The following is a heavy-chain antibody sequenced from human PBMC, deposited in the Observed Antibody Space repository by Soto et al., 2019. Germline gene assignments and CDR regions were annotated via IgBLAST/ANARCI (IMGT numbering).Heavy chain of an antibody. D-gene: IGHD5-18*01. CDR1: GYTFTSYD. V-gene: IGHV1-8*01. CDR2: MNPNSGNT. CDR3: ARGTVYSYGWRVWFDP. J-gene: IGHJ5*02. Sequence: QVPLVQSGAEVKKPGASVKVSCKASGYTFTSYDINWVRQATGQGLEWMGWMNPNSGNTGYAQKFQGRVTMTRNTSISTGFMELSSLRSEDTAVNYCARGTVYSYGWRVWFDPWGQGTLVTGSS.